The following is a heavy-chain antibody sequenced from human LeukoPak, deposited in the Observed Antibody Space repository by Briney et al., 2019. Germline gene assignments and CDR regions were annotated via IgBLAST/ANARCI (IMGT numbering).Heavy chain of an antibody. J-gene: IGHJ4*02. CDR3: AKGSYYDSSGSFYFDY. CDR1: GFTFSSYA. CDR2: ISGSGDNT. D-gene: IGHD3-22*01. Sequence: GGSLRLSCAASGFTFSSYARSWVRQPPGKGLEWVSGISGSGDNTYYPDSVKGRFTISRDNPKNTLYVQVNSLGTEDTAAYYCAKGSYYDSSGSFYFDYWGQGTLVTVSS. V-gene: IGHV3-23*01.